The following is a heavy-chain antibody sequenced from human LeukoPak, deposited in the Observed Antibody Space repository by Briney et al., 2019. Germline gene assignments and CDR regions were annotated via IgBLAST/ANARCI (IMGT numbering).Heavy chain of an antibody. V-gene: IGHV3-21*01. CDR3: ARDGSGFYLYYYMDV. CDR2: ISTVSTYK. D-gene: IGHD6-25*01. Sequence: DPGGSLRLSCAASGFTFTDYSMTWVRQAPGKGLEWVSSISTVSTYKFYSDSVKGRFTISRDNAKNILYLQMSSLSAEDTAVYYCARDGSGFYLYYYMDVWGRGTPVTASS. J-gene: IGHJ6*03. CDR1: GFTFTDYS.